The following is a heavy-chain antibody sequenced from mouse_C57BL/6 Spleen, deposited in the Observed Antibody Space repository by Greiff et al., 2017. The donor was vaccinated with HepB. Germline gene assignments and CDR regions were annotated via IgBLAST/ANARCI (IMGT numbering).Heavy chain of an antibody. CDR1: GFTFSSYA. V-gene: IGHV5-4*01. D-gene: IGHD2-5*01. J-gene: IGHJ4*01. CDR3: ASYYSKRAMDY. CDR2: ISDGGSYT. Sequence: EVQLVESGGGLVKPGGSLKLSCAASGFTFSSYAMSWVRQTPEKRLEWVATISDGGSYTYYPDNVKGRFTISRDNAKNNLYLQMSHLKSEDTAMYYCASYYSKRAMDYWGQGTSVTVSS.